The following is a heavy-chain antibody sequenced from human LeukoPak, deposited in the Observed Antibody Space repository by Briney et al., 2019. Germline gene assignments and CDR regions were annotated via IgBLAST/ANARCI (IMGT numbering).Heavy chain of an antibody. CDR3: AKSDGYGLIDY. V-gene: IGHV4-4*07. CDR2: ISGSGTI. J-gene: IGHJ4*02. D-gene: IGHD2-21*02. CDR1: GGSINSY. Sequence: SETLSLTCTVSGGSINSYWSWIRQPAGKGLEWIGRISGSGTITYNPALQSRLSISIDTSKNQFFLKLNSVTAADTAMYYCAKSDGYGLIDYLGQGTLVTVSS.